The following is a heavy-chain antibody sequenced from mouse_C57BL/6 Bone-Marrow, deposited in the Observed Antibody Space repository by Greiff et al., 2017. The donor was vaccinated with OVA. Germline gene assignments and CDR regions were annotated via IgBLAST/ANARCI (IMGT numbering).Heavy chain of an antibody. Sequence: DVMLVESGGGLVKPGGSLKLSCAASGFTFSSYAMSWVRQTPEKRLEWVATISDGGSYTYYPDNVKGRFTISRDNAKNNLYLQMSHLKSEDTAMYYCARVIYYGSSYPWYFDVWGTGTTVTVSS. CDR2: ISDGGSYT. CDR3: ARVIYYGSSYPWYFDV. CDR1: GFTFSSYA. D-gene: IGHD1-1*01. J-gene: IGHJ1*03. V-gene: IGHV5-4*03.